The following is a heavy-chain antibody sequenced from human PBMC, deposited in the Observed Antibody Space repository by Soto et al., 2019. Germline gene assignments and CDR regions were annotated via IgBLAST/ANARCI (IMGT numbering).Heavy chain of an antibody. CDR3: ARRSRADYYYMGV. CDR1: GFTFSSDA. Sequence: EVQLVESGGGLAQPGGSLRLSCAASGFTFSSDAMDWVRQAPGKGLEYVSGISSNGIGTYYASSVKGRFTISRDNSREKVYLQMGRLKPEDMAVYYWARRSRADYYYMGVWGKGTPGNVS. CDR2: ISSNGIGT. J-gene: IGHJ6*03. D-gene: IGHD6-6*01. V-gene: IGHV3-64*01.